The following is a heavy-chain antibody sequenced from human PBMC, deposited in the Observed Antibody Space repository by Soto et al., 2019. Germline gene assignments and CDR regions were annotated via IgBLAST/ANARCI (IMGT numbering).Heavy chain of an antibody. CDR2: INPNNGVT. CDR3: ARGALTVANWFDP. CDR1: GYTFTGYD. V-gene: IGHV1-2*02. Sequence: QVQLVQSGAEVKKPGASVKVSCKASGYTFTGYDVNWVRRAPGQGLEWMGWINPNNGVTNYAQKFQGRVTMTRDTSISTAYMDMSRLRSEDTAVYYCARGALTVANWFDPWGQGTQVTVSS. J-gene: IGHJ5*02. D-gene: IGHD6-19*01.